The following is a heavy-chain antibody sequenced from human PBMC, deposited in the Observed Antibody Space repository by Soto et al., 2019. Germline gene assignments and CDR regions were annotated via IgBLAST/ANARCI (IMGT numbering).Heavy chain of an antibody. CDR2: IYYSGST. Sequence: SETLSLTCTVSGGSISSGGYYWSWIRQHPGKGLEWIGYIYYSGSTYYNPSLKSRVTISVDTSKNQFSLKLSSVTAADTAVYYCARGSDFWSGHKPGDYYYYGMDVWGQGTTVTV. CDR1: GGSISSGGYY. V-gene: IGHV4-31*03. D-gene: IGHD3-3*01. CDR3: ARGSDFWSGHKPGDYYYYGMDV. J-gene: IGHJ6*02.